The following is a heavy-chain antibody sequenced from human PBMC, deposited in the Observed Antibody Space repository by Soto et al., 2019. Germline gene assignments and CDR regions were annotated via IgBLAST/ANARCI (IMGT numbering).Heavy chain of an antibody. V-gene: IGHV3-30-3*01. CDR1: GFTFSRNS. J-gene: IGHJ4*02. Sequence: GGSLRLSCAASGFTFSRNSMHWVRQAPGKGLEWVALISFDGSNKYYADSVKGRFSISRDSSKNTLYLQMNSLRGEDTAVYYCARESGSSSCFDYWGQGTMVTV. CDR3: ARESGSSSCFDY. D-gene: IGHD2-2*01. CDR2: ISFDGSNK.